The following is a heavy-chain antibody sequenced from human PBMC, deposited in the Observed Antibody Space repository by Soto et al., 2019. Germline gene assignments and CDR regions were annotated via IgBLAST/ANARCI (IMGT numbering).Heavy chain of an antibody. V-gene: IGHV4-34*01. CDR1: GGSFSGYY. Sequence: SETLSLTCAVYGGSFSGYYWSWIRQPPGKGLEWIGEINHSGSTNYNPSLKSRVTISVDTSKNQFSLKLSSVTAADTAVYYCARASYSSSWPLNYYYYYGMDVWGQGTTVTVSS. D-gene: IGHD6-13*01. CDR3: ARASYSSSWPLNYYYYYGMDV. CDR2: INHSGST. J-gene: IGHJ6*02.